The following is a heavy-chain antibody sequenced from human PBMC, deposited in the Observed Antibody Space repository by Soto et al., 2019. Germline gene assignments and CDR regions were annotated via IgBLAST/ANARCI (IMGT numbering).Heavy chain of an antibody. CDR3: AKVRYSSPMGYYYGMDV. D-gene: IGHD6-19*01. J-gene: IGHJ6*02. CDR1: RVAFSKFI. V-gene: IGHV1-69*13. CDR2: IIPIFGTA. Sequence: SVKVSCKASRVAFSKFIVTWVRQAPGLGLEWVGGIIPIFGTANYAQKFQGRVTITADESTSTSYMEVNNLRSEDTAVYYCAKVRYSSPMGYYYGMDVWGQGXTVTVYS.